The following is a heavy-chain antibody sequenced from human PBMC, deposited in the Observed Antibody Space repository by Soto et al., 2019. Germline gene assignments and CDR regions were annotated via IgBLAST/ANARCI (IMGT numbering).Heavy chain of an antibody. CDR2: IYYSGST. CDR1: GGSISNYY. J-gene: IGHJ5*02. D-gene: IGHD4-17*01. Sequence: SETLSLTCTVSGGSISNYYWSWIRHPPGKKLEWIGYIYYSGSTNYNPSLKSRVTISVDTSKNQFSLKLYSVTTAGTAMYYCARLPWADYGGIFDPWGQGTLVTVSS. CDR3: ARLPWADYGGIFDP. V-gene: IGHV4-59*01.